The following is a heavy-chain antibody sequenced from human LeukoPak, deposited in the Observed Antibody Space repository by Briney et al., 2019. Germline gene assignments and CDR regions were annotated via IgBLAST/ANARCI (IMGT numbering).Heavy chain of an antibody. CDR1: GFTFSSYS. CDR2: ISSSSSTI. J-gene: IGHJ5*02. CDR3: AGEGLTGYRYNWIDP. V-gene: IGHV3-48*04. D-gene: IGHD3-9*01. Sequence: TGGSLRLSCAASGFTFSSYSMTWVRQAPGKGLEWVSYISSSSSTIYYADSVKGRFTISRDNAKNSLYLQMNSLSAEDTAVYYCAGEGLTGYRYNWIDPWGQGTLVTVSS.